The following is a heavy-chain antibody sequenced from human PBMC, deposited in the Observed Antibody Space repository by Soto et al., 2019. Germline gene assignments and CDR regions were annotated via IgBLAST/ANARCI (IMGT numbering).Heavy chain of an antibody. Sequence: TVRVSCKTSGYSFTAYGISWVRQAPGPGLEWMGWISCYNGKTKYAQKVQGRVTMTTDTSTSTAYMEVRSLRSDDTAIYYCARDAPPPELRFLEWHNYDYNGMDVWGQGTTVTVSS. J-gene: IGHJ6*02. D-gene: IGHD3-3*01. CDR2: ISCYNGKT. V-gene: IGHV1-18*01. CDR3: ARDAPPPELRFLEWHNYDYNGMDV. CDR1: GYSFTAYG.